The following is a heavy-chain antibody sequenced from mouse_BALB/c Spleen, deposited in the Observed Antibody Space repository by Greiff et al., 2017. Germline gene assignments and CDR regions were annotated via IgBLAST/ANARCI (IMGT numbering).Heavy chain of an antibody. CDR3: ARDLDY. CDR2: INSNGGST. CDR1: GFTFSSYY. Sequence: DVMLVESGGGLVKLGGSLKLSCAASGFTFSSYYMSWVRQTPEKRLELVAAINSNGGSTYYPDTVKGRFTISRDNAKNTLYLQMSSLKSEDTALYYCARDLDYWGQGTSVTVSS. J-gene: IGHJ4*01. V-gene: IGHV5-6-2*01.